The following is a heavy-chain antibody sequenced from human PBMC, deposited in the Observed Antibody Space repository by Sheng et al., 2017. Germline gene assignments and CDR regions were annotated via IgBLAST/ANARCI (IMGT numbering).Heavy chain of an antibody. Sequence: QVQLVQSGAEVKKPGASVKVSCKASGYTFTSYDINWVRQATGQGLEWMGWMNPNSGNTGYAQKFQGRVTITRNTSISTAYMELSSLRSEDTAVYYCARVPPGYSGYVRPRAFDIWGQGTMVTVSS. CDR3: ARVPPGYSGYVRPRAFDI. D-gene: IGHD5-12*01. CDR1: GYTFTSYD. J-gene: IGHJ3*02. V-gene: IGHV1-8*03. CDR2: MNPNSGNT.